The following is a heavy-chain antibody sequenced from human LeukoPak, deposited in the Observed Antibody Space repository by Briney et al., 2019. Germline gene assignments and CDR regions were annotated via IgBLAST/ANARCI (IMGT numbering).Heavy chain of an antibody. Sequence: ASVEVSCKASGYTFTSYAMHWVRQAPGQRLEWMGWVNAGNGNTKYSQKFQGRVTITRDTSASTAYMELSSLRSEDTAVYYCARVGYCSGGSCRGLGYWGQGTLVTVSS. D-gene: IGHD2-15*01. CDR3: ARVGYCSGGSCRGLGY. V-gene: IGHV1-3*01. J-gene: IGHJ4*02. CDR2: VNAGNGNT. CDR1: GYTFTSYA.